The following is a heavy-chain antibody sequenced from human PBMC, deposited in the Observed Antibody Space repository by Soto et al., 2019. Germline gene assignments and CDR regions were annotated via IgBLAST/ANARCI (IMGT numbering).Heavy chain of an antibody. CDR2: IKQDGSEK. Sequence: GGSLRLSCAASGFTFSSYAMSWVRQAPGKGLQWVANIKQDGSEKYYVDSVKGRFTISRDNAKNSLYLQMNSLRAEDTAVYYCARGALTPWPHWGQGTLVTVHS. CDR1: GFTFSSYA. CDR3: ARGALTPWPH. J-gene: IGHJ4*02. V-gene: IGHV3-7*01.